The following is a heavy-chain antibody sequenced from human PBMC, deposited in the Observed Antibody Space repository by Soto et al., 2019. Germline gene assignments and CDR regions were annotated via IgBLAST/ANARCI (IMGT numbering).Heavy chain of an antibody. V-gene: IGHV3-49*04. Sequence: GGSLRLSCTASVFTFGDYAMSWVRQAPGKGLEWVGFIRSKAYGGTTEYAASVKGRFTISRDDSKSIAYLQMNSLKTEDTAVYYCTAGKLYPSLDFDYWGQGTLVTVSS. CDR3: TAGKLYPSLDFDY. J-gene: IGHJ4*02. D-gene: IGHD2-8*01. CDR1: VFTFGDYA. CDR2: IRSKAYGGTT.